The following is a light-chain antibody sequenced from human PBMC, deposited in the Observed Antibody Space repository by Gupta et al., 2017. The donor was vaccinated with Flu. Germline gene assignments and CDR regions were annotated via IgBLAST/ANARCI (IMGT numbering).Light chain of an antibody. CDR3: NSYSGSNTV. J-gene: IGLJ2*01. CDR2: EVR. Sequence: QSVTISCTGTSSDGGAYDYVSCDQHHPGNAPKLMIYEVRKRPAGAPDRFSGSTSGTTAALTVAGLQAEDEDDYYCNSYSGSNTVFGGGTKLTVL. CDR1: SSDGGAYDY. V-gene: IGLV2-8*01.